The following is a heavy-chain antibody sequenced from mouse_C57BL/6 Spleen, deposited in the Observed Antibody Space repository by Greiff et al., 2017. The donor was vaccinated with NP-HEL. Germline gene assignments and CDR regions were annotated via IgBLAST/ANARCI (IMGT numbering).Heavy chain of an antibody. D-gene: IGHD2-2*01. CDR3: ARHEERGSTMVPFDY. CDR1: GYTFTEYT. J-gene: IGHJ2*01. V-gene: IGHV1-62-2*01. Sequence: QVQLQQSGAELVKPGASVKLSCKASGYTFTEYTIHWVKQRSGQGLETIGWFYPGSGSIKYNEKFKDKATFTADKSSSTVYMVLRRLTSEDSAVYFCARHEERGSTMVPFDYWGQGTTLTVSS. CDR2: FYPGSGSI.